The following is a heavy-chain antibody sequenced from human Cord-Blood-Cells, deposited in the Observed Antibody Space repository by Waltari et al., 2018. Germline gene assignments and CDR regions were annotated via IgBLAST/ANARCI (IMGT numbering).Heavy chain of an antibody. CDR1: GGSFSGYY. Sequence: QVQLQQWGAGLLKSSETLSLTCAVYGGSFSGYYWSWIRQPPGKGLEWIGELNQSGRTNYNPSSKSRVTISVDTSKNQFSLKLSSVTAADTAVYYCAREYAEYDFWSGYYKTFYYMDVWGKGTTVTVSS. V-gene: IGHV4-34*01. D-gene: IGHD3-3*01. CDR3: AREYAEYDFWSGYYKTFYYMDV. J-gene: IGHJ6*03. CDR2: LNQSGRT.